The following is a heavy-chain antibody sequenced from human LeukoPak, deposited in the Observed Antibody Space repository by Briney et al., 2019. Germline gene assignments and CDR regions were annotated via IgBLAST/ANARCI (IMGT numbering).Heavy chain of an antibody. CDR3: ARDWGYSSSWYGFIRAKYYCDY. J-gene: IGHJ4*02. V-gene: IGHV1-46*01. CDR1: GYTFTGYY. CDR2: INPSGGST. Sequence: SVTVSFKSSGYTFTGYYIHLVRQAPGQGLEWMGIINPSGGSTNYAQNFQGRVTMTRDMSTSTVYMELSSLRSEDTAVYYCARDWGYSSSWYGFIRAKYYCDYGGQGARVTVSS. D-gene: IGHD6-13*01.